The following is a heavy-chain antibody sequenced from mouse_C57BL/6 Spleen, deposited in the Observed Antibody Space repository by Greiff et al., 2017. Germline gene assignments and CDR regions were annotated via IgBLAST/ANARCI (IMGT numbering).Heavy chain of an antibody. J-gene: IGHJ4*01. CDR2: ISSGGDYI. Sequence: EVMLVESGEGLVKPGGSLKLSCAASGFTFSSYAMSWVRQTPEKRLEWVAYISSGGDYIYYADTVKGLFTISRDNARNTLYLQMSSLKSEDTAMYYCTRDLSNYDAMDYWGQGTSVTVSS. V-gene: IGHV5-9-1*02. CDR1: GFTFSSYA. CDR3: TRDLSNYDAMDY. D-gene: IGHD2-5*01.